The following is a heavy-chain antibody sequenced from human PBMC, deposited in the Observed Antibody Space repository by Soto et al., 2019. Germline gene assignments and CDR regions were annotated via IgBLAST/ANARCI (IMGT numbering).Heavy chain of an antibody. CDR3: ARDARPYYDSSGYYPFFDY. Sequence: GASVKVSCKASGYTFTSYYMHWVRQAPGQGLEWMGIINPSGGSTSYAQKFQGRVTMTRDTSTSTVYMELSSLRSEDTAVYYCARDARPYYDSSGYYPFFDYWGQGTLVTVSS. V-gene: IGHV1-46*01. CDR1: GYTFTSYY. CDR2: INPSGGST. J-gene: IGHJ4*02. D-gene: IGHD3-22*01.